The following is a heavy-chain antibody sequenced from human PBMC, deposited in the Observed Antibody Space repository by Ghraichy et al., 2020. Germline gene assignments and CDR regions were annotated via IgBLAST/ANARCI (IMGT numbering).Heavy chain of an antibody. J-gene: IGHJ4*02. V-gene: IGHV1-46*03. CDR1: GYTFTSYY. Sequence: ASVKVSCKASGYTFTSYYMHWVRQAPGQGLEWMGIINPSGGSTSYAQKFQGRVTMTRDTSTSTVYMELSSLRSEDTAVYYCARRHRATSVTDESEVEEVYYFDYWGQGTLVTVSS. CDR2: INPSGGST. CDR3: ARRHRATSVTDESEVEEVYYFDY. D-gene: IGHD2-21*02.